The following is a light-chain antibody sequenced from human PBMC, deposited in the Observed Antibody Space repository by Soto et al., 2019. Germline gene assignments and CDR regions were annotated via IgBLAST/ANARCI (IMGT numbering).Light chain of an antibody. Sequence: IVMTQSPATLAVSPGERATLSCRASQSVSSNLAWYQQKPGQAPRLLIYGASARATDIPARFSGSGSGKEFTLTISSLQSEDFAFYYCQQYKNWPPLPFGGGTKVEIK. CDR1: QSVSSN. V-gene: IGKV3-15*01. CDR3: QQYKNWPPLP. J-gene: IGKJ4*01. CDR2: GAS.